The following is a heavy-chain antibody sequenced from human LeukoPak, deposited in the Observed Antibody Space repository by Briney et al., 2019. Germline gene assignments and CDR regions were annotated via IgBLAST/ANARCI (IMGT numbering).Heavy chain of an antibody. J-gene: IGHJ4*02. D-gene: IGHD5-18*01. CDR3: ARGESPVDTAMEPGNY. Sequence: GASVKVSCKASGYTFTGYYMHWVRQAPGQGLEWMGRINPNSGGTNYAQKFQGRVTMTRDTSISTAYMELSRLRSDDTAVYYCARGESPVDTAMEPGNYWGQGTLVTVSS. V-gene: IGHV1-2*06. CDR2: INPNSGGT. CDR1: GYTFTGYY.